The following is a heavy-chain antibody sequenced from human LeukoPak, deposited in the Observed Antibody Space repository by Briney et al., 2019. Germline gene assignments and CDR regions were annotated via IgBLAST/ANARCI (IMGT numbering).Heavy chain of an antibody. Sequence: PGRSLRLSCAASGFTFSSYGMHWVRQAPGKGLEWVAVIWYDGSNKYYADSVKGRFTISRDNSKNTLYLQMNSLRAEDTAVYYCAREDIRLWFGVQLDYWGQGTLVTVSS. CDR3: AREDIRLWFGVQLDY. CDR1: GFTFSSYG. CDR2: IWYDGSNK. V-gene: IGHV3-33*01. D-gene: IGHD3-10*01. J-gene: IGHJ4*02.